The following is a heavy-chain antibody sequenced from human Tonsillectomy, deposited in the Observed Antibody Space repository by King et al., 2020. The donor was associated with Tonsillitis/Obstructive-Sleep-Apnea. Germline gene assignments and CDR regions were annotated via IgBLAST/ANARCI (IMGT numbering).Heavy chain of an antibody. J-gene: IGHJ6*03. V-gene: IGHV3-15*01. D-gene: IGHD6-13*01. CDR3: TTVAKGYSSPYYQNYMDV. CDR2: IKSKTDGGTT. Sequence: VQLVESGGGLVKPGGSLRLSCAASGFTFNNAWMSWVRQAPGKGLEWVGRIKSKTDGGTTDYAAPVKGRFTISRDDSKNTLYLQMNSLKTEDTAVYYCTTVAKGYSSPYYQNYMDVWGKGTTVTVSS. CDR1: GFTFNNAW.